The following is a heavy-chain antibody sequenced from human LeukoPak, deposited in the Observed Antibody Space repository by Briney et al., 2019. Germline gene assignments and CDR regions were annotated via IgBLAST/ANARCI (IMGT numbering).Heavy chain of an antibody. J-gene: IGHJ6*02. CDR3: ARDSGSCSSTSCMGFYGMDV. D-gene: IGHD2-2*01. CDR1: GGTFSSYA. V-gene: IGHV1-69*04. CDR2: IIPILGKA. Sequence: CVKVSCKASGGTFSSYAISWVRQAPGQGLEWMGRIIPILGKANYAQRFQGRVTITPDKSTSTAYMELSSLRSEDTAVYYCARDSGSCSSTSCMGFYGMDVWGQGTTVTVSS.